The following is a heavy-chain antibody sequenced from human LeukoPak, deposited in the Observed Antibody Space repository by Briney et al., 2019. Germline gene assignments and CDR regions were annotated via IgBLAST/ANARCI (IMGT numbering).Heavy chain of an antibody. CDR3: ARESSGWYVYFDY. D-gene: IGHD6-19*01. CDR2: ISSSSSTI. V-gene: IGHV3-48*01. CDR1: GFTFSSYS. Sequence: PGGSLRLSCAASGFTFSSYSMNWVRQAPGKGLEWVSYISSSSSTIYYADSVKGRFTISRDNAKNSLYPQMNSLRAEDTAVYYCARESSGWYVYFDYWGQGTLVTVSS. J-gene: IGHJ4*02.